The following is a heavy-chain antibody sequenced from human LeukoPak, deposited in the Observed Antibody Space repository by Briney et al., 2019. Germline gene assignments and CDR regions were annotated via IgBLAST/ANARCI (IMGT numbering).Heavy chain of an antibody. CDR3: ARQAGWGYNSGAIDY. Sequence: PSETLSRTCTVSGGSISSYYWSWIRQPPGKGLEWIGYIYYRSTNYNPSLKSRVTISIDTSKNQLSLKLSSVTAADTAVYYCARQAGWGYNSGAIDYWGQGTLVTVSS. J-gene: IGHJ4*02. D-gene: IGHD5-18*01. CDR1: GGSISSYY. CDR2: IYYRST. V-gene: IGHV4-59*08.